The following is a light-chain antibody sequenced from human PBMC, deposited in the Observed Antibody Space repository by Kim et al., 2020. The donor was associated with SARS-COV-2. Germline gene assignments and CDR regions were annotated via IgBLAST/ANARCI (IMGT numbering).Light chain of an antibody. CDR1: SRRTYY. Sequence: VALGQTVRITCQGDSRRTYYTTWFQHKPGQAPIVVFYGKNNRPSGIPDRFSGSSSGNTASLTITATQAGDEADYYCNSRDNNDNVLFGGGTKVTVL. J-gene: IGLJ2*01. V-gene: IGLV3-19*01. CDR2: GKN. CDR3: NSRDNNDNVL.